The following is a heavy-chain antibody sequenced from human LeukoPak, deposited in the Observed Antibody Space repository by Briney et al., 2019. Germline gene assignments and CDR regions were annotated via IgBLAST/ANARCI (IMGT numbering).Heavy chain of an antibody. J-gene: IGHJ3*02. CDR3: ARQLPPDAFDI. V-gene: IGHV4-34*01. Sequence: SETLSLTCAVYGGSFSGYYWSWIRQPPGKGLEWIGEINHSGSTNYNPSLKSRVTISVDTSKNQFSLKLSSVTAADTAVYYCARQLPPDAFDIWGQGTMVTVSS. CDR2: INHSGST. D-gene: IGHD1-26*01. CDR1: GGSFSGYY.